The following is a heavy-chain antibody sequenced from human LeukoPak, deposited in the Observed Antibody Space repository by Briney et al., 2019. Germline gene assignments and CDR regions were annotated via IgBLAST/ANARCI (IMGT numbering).Heavy chain of an antibody. D-gene: IGHD6-19*01. V-gene: IGHV3-7*03. CDR1: GFTFSSYG. Sequence: GGSLRLSCAASGFTFSSYGMSWVRQAPGKGLEWVANIKQDGSEKYYVDSVKGRFTISRDNAKNSLYLQMNSLRAEDTAVYYCARGAYTGGAVAGHFDYWGQGTLVTVSS. J-gene: IGHJ4*02. CDR3: ARGAYTGGAVAGHFDY. CDR2: IKQDGSEK.